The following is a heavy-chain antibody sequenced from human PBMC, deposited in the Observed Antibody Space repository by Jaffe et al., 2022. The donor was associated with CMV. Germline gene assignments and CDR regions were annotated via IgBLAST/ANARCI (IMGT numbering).Heavy chain of an antibody. CDR3: TRDNYYDSSGYSLPIKYYYFDY. Sequence: EVQLVESGGGLVQPGRSLRLSCTASGFTFGDYAMSWVRQAPGKGLEWVGFIRSKAYGGTTEYAASVKGRFTISRDDSKSIAYLQMNSLKTEDTAVYYCTRDNYYDSSGYSLPIKYYYFDYWGQGTLVTVSS. CDR1: GFTFGDYA. D-gene: IGHD3-22*01. V-gene: IGHV3-49*04. J-gene: IGHJ4*02. CDR2: IRSKAYGGTT.